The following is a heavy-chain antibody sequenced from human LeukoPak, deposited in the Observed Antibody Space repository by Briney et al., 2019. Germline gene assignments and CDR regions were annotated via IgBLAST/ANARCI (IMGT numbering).Heavy chain of an antibody. D-gene: IGHD6-6*01. CDR2: SGST. CDR1: GGSVRNHY. V-gene: IGHV4-59*02. Sequence: PSETLSLTCTVSGGSVRNHYWSWIRQPPGKGLEWIGYSGSTNYNPSLMGRVAISVDTSKNQVSLQLSSVTAADTAVYYCARVERRLVHLPRCYYYYMDVCGNGTTVTVSS. J-gene: IGHJ6*03. CDR3: ARVERRLVHLPRCYYYYMDV.